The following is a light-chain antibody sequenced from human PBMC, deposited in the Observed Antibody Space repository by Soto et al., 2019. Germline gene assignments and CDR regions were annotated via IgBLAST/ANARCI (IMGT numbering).Light chain of an antibody. CDR3: QQYNNWPPV. V-gene: IGKV3D-15*01. CDR1: QSVSSN. J-gene: IGKJ3*01. CDR2: GAS. Sequence: EIVMTQSPATLSVSPGERATLSCRASQSVSSNLAWYQQKPGQAPRLLIYGASTRANGIPARFSGSGSGTEFTLTISSLQSEDFAVYYCQQYNNWPPVFGPGTKVDIK.